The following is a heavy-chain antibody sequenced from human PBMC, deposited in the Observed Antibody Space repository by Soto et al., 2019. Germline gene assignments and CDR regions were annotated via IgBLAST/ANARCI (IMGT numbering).Heavy chain of an antibody. J-gene: IGHJ4*02. CDR2: IKSDGSST. V-gene: IGHV3-74*02. CDR3: ATGSGWYSPDY. D-gene: IGHD6-19*01. Sequence: VQLVESGGGVVQPGRSLRLSCAASGLTFSNYWMHWVRQAPGKGLVWVSLIKSDGSSTRYADSVKGRFTISRDNAKNTLYLQMNSLRAEDTAVYYCATGSGWYSPDYWGQGTLVTVSS. CDR1: GLTFSNYW.